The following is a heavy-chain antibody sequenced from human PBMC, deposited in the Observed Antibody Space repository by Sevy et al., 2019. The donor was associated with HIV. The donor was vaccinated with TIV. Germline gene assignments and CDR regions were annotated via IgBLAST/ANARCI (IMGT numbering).Heavy chain of an antibody. V-gene: IGHV1-18*01. CDR1: GYTFTTYH. CDR3: ARAHCSGGRCYSLAY. J-gene: IGHJ4*02. CDR2: ISPHNGDT. Sequence: ASVKVSCKISGYTFTTYHITWVRQAPGQGPECMGRISPHNGDTNYAPKFQGRFTMITDKSTSTAYMELRSLRSDDTAVYYCARAHCSGGRCYSLAYWGQGTLVTVSS. D-gene: IGHD2-15*01.